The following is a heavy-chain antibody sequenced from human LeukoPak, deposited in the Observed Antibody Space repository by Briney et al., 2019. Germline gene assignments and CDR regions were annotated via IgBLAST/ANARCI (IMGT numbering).Heavy chain of an antibody. J-gene: IGHJ4*02. D-gene: IGHD2-2*01. CDR2: INHSGST. CDR1: GGSFSVYY. CDR3: ARGTMPSYYFDY. V-gene: IGHV4-34*01. Sequence: KPSETLSLTCAVYGGSFSVYYWSWIRQPPGKGLEWIGEINHSGSTNYNPSLKSRVTISVDTSKNQFSLKLSSVTAADTAVYYCARGTMPSYYFDYWGQGTLVTVSS.